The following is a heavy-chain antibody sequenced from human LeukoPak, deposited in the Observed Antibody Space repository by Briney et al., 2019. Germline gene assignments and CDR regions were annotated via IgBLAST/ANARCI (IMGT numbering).Heavy chain of an antibody. Sequence: QSGGSLRLSCAASGFTVSSNYMSWVRQAPGKGLEWVSVIYSGGSTYYADSVKGRFTISRDNANNSLYLQMNSLRAEDTAVYYCARDRYGDYDFDYWGQGTLVTVSS. CDR3: ARDRYGDYDFDY. D-gene: IGHD4-17*01. J-gene: IGHJ4*02. CDR1: GFTVSSNY. V-gene: IGHV3-53*01. CDR2: IYSGGST.